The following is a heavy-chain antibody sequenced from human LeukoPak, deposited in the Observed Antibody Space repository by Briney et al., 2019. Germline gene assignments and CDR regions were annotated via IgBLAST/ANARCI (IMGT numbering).Heavy chain of an antibody. V-gene: IGHV1-2*04. CDR3: ARATGTYWWFDS. D-gene: IGHD1-26*01. CDR2: INPNSGDT. CDR1: GYTFTDYY. J-gene: IGHJ5*01. Sequence: ASVKVSCKASGYTFTDYYIHWVRQAPGQGLEWMGWINPNSGDTNYAQKFQGWVTMTRDMSISTAYMELSRLRSDDTAIYYCARATGTYWWFDSWGQGTLVTVSS.